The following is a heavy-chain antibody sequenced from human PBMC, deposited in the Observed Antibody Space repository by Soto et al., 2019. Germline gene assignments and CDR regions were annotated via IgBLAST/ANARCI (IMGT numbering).Heavy chain of an antibody. V-gene: IGHV4-34*01. CDR1: GGSFSGYY. Sequence: SETLSLTCAVYGGSFSGYYWSWIRQPPGKGLEWIGEINHSGSTNYNPSLKSRVTISVDTSKNQFSLKLSSVTAADTAVYYCARVATDGTSLTVHSGGQSVQYGMDVWGQGTTVTVSS. CDR3: ARVATDGTSLTVHSGGQSVQYGMDV. CDR2: INHSGST. D-gene: IGHD1-7*01. J-gene: IGHJ6*02.